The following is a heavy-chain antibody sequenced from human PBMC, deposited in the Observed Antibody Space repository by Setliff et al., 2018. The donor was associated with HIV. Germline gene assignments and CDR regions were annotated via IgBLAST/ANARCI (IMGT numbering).Heavy chain of an antibody. CDR2: INHDRTT. V-gene: IGHV4-34*01. CDR1: GGSFSGYY. D-gene: IGHD5-12*01. Sequence: SETLSLTCAVYGGSFSGYYWSWIRQPPGKGLEWIGEINHDRTTNYNPSLKSRVTISVDTSKNQFSLTLNSVTAADTAVYYCARVVVERATIFDFWGPGTLVTVSS. CDR3: ARVVVERATIFDF. J-gene: IGHJ4*02.